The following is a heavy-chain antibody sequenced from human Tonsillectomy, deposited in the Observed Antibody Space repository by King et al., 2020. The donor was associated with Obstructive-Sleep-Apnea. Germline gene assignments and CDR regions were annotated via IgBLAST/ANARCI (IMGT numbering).Heavy chain of an antibody. CDR3: AGDRRDSSWFQYYFDD. CDR1: GFTFSSYG. CDR2: IWYDGSNK. D-gene: IGHD6-13*01. V-gene: IGHV3-33*01. J-gene: IGHJ4*02. Sequence: VQLVESGGGVVQPGRSLRLSCAASGFTFSSYGMHWVRQAPGKGLEWVAVIWYDGSNKYYADSVKGRFTISRDNSKNTLYLQMNSLRAEDTAVYFCAGDRRDSSWFQYYFDDWGQGTLVTVSS.